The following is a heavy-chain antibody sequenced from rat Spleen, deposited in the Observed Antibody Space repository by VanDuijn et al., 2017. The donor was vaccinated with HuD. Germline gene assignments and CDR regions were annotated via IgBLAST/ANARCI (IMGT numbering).Heavy chain of an antibody. CDR3: ARGFTVAVF. Sequence: EVQLVESDGGLVQPGRSLKLSCAASGFTFSDYYMAWVRQAPTKGLEWVASISYDGLVPYYRDSVKGRCTISRDNSESTLYLQMDSLRSEDTATYHCARGFTVAVFWGQGVMVTVSS. CDR2: ISYDGLVP. J-gene: IGHJ2*01. D-gene: IGHD1-2*01. V-gene: IGHV5-29*01. CDR1: GFTFSDYY.